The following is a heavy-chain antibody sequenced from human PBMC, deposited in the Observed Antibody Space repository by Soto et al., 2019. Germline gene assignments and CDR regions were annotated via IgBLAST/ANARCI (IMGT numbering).Heavy chain of an antibody. J-gene: IGHJ4*02. CDR3: ARVSALWFGESLDY. CDR1: GFTFSSYS. Sequence: EVQLVESGGGLVQPGGSLRLSCAASGFTFSSYSMNWVRQAPGKGLEWVSYISSSSSTIYYADSVKGRFTISRDNAKNSLYLQMNSLRDAGTAVYYYARVSALWFGESLDYWGQGTLVTVSS. V-gene: IGHV3-48*02. D-gene: IGHD3-10*01. CDR2: ISSSSSTI.